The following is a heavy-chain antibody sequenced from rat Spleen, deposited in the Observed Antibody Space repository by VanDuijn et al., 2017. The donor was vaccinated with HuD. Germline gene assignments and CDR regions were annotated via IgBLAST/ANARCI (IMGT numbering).Heavy chain of an antibody. V-gene: IGHV5-20*01. CDR3: ATDDIRGNYVMDA. CDR2: ISYDGSST. J-gene: IGHJ4*01. D-gene: IGHD4-3*01. Sequence: EVQLVESGGGLVQPGRSMKLSCAASGFTFSNYDMAWVRQAPTKGLEWVASISYDGSSTYYRDSVKGRFTISRDNAKRTLYLQMDSLRSEDTATYYCATDDIRGNYVMDAWGQG. CDR1: GFTFSNYD.